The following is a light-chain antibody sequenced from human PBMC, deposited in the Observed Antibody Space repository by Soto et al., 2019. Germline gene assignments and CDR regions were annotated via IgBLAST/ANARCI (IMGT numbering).Light chain of an antibody. CDR1: RSVGSD. CDR2: DTS. V-gene: IGKV3-11*01. Sequence: PGERATISYRASRSVGSDLAWYQQKPGQAPRLLIYDTSNRATGVPARFSGSGSGTDFTLTISSLEPEDFAVYYCQQRANFLTFGGGTKVDIK. J-gene: IGKJ4*01. CDR3: QQRANFLT.